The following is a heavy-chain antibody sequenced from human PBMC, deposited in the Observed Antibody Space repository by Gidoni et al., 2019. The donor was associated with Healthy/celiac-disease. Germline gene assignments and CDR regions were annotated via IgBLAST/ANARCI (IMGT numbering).Heavy chain of an antibody. CDR2: ISGSGGST. J-gene: IGHJ4*02. CDR3: AKDIPSIAARQPYFDY. V-gene: IGHV3-23*01. CDR1: GFPFILYA. D-gene: IGHD6-6*01. Sequence: EVQLLESGGGLVQPGWSLRLSCAASGFPFILYAMSWVRQAPGKGLEWVSAISGSGGSTYYADSVKGRFTISRDNAKNTLYLQMNSLRAEDTAVYYCAKDIPSIAARQPYFDYWGQGTLVTVSS.